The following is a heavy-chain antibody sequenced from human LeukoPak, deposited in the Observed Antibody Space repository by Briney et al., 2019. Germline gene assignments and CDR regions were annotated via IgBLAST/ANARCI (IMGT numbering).Heavy chain of an antibody. J-gene: IGHJ4*02. CDR2: IKKKTDGGTA. V-gene: IGHV3-15*01. CDR1: GFTFTNAW. CDR3: TTQPPGGY. Sequence: PGGSLRLSCAASGFTFTNAWMNWARQAPGKGLEWVGRIKKKTDGGTADYAAPVKGRFTISRDDSKNTLYVQMNSLKTEDTGVYYCTTQPPGGYWGQGTLVTVSS. D-gene: IGHD2-15*01.